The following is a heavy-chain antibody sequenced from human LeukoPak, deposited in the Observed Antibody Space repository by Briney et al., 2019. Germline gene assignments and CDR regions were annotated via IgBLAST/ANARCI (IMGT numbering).Heavy chain of an antibody. Sequence: GGSLRLSCVASGFTFSSYAMHWVRQAPGKGLEYVSAISSSGSSTFYAISVKGRFTISRDNSKNTLYLQMGSLRAEDMAVYYCARRPQGAYDIWGQGTMVTVSS. CDR3: ARRPQGAYDI. CDR2: ISSSGSST. J-gene: IGHJ3*02. V-gene: IGHV3-64*01. CDR1: GFTFSSYA.